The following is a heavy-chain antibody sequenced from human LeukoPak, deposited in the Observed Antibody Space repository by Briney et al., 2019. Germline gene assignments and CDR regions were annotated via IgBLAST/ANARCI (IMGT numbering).Heavy chain of an antibody. Sequence: PSETLSLTCTVSGGSISSYYWSWIRQPAGKGLEWIGRIYTSGSTNYNPSLKSRVTMSVDTSKNQFSLKLSSVTAADTAVYYCARETPSSSWYSGYYYYYYMDVWGKGTTVTVSS. CDR3: ARETPSSSWYSGYYYYYYMDV. J-gene: IGHJ6*03. D-gene: IGHD6-13*01. V-gene: IGHV4-4*07. CDR1: GGSISSYY. CDR2: IYTSGST.